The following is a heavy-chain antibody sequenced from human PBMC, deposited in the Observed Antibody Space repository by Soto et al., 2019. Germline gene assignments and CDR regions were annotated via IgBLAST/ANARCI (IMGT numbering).Heavy chain of an antibody. J-gene: IGHJ6*02. CDR3: ARSRRLYGMDV. V-gene: IGHV4-59*01. CDR2: IYYSGST. Sequence: QVQLQESGPGLVKPSETLSLTCTVSGGSISSYYWSWIRQPPGKGLEWIGYIYYSGSTNYNPSLKSRLTLSVDTSKNHFSLTLSSVTAADTAVYYCARSRRLYGMDVWGQGTTVTVSS. CDR1: GGSISSYY.